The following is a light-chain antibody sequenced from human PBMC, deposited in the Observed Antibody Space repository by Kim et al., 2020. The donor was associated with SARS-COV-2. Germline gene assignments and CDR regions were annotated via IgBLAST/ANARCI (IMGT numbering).Light chain of an antibody. CDR3: QQYNNWPPIT. Sequence: APGERATRSWRASQSVSSNLAWYQQKTGQAPRLLIYGASTRATGIRARFSGSGSGTEFTLTISSLQSEDFAVYYCQQYNNWPPITFGQGTRLEIK. V-gene: IGKV3-15*01. J-gene: IGKJ5*01. CDR1: QSVSSN. CDR2: GAS.